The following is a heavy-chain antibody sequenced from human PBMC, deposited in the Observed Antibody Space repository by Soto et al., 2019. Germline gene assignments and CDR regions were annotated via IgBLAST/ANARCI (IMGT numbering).Heavy chain of an antibody. Sequence: EVQLLESGGGLVQPGGSLRLSCTASGFTFSNYAMSWVRQAPDKGLEWVSAISGRGGSTYYADSVKGRFTISRDNSKNMLFLQMNSLRAEDTALYYCAKDATVTMSLYSYYYGLDVWGQGTTVTVSS. V-gene: IGHV3-23*01. CDR3: AKDATVTMSLYSYYYGLDV. D-gene: IGHD4-17*01. CDR2: ISGRGGST. J-gene: IGHJ6*02. CDR1: GFTFSNYA.